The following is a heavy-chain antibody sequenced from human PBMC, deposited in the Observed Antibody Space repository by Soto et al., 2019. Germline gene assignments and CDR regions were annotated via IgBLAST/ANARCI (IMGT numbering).Heavy chain of an antibody. V-gene: IGHV4-39*01. Sequence: SETLSLTCTVSGASISSSSYYWGWIRQPPGKGLEWIGSIYYSGSTYNNPSLKSRVTISVDTSKNQFSLKLNSVTAADTALYYCARRGYCSGGSCYSEPFDIWGQGTMVTVSS. J-gene: IGHJ3*02. CDR2: IYYSGST. CDR3: ARRGYCSGGSCYSEPFDI. CDR1: GASISSSSYY. D-gene: IGHD2-15*01.